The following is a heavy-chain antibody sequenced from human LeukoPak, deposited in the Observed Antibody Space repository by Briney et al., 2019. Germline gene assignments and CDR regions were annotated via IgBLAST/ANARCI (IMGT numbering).Heavy chain of an antibody. CDR1: GGTFSSYA. CDR3: ARARSGYPPSL. V-gene: IGHV1-69*13. J-gene: IGHJ4*02. D-gene: IGHD3-3*01. Sequence: ASVKVSCKASGGTFSSYAISWVRQAPGQGLEWMGGIIPIFGTANYAQKFQGRVTITADESTSTAYMELSRLRSDDTAVYYCARARSGYPPSLWGQGTLVTVSS. CDR2: IIPIFGTA.